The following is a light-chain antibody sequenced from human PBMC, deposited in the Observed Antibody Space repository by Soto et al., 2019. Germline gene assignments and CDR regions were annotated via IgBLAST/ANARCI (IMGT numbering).Light chain of an antibody. CDR1: GRSYNL. J-gene: IGLJ2*01. V-gene: IGLV2-14*02. CDR3: SSYSVSHNHVV. Sequence: QSALTQPASVSGSPGQSITISCTGSGRSYNLVSWFQQSPGKAPKLIIYEDNKRPPGVPDRFSGSKSANGASLTVSGLQAEDEGEYFCSSYSVSHNHVVFGGGTKLTVL. CDR2: EDN.